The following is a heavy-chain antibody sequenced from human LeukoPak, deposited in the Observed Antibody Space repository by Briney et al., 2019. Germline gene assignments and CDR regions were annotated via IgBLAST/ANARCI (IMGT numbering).Heavy chain of an antibody. CDR1: GGSISSGDYY. CDR2: IYYSGST. V-gene: IGHV4-30-4*08. CDR3: AREAGRYFSP. Sequence: SQTLSLTCTVSGGSISSGDYYWSWIRPPPGKGLEWIGYIYYSGSTYYNPSLKSRATISVDTSKNQFSLRLSSVTAADTAVYYCAREAGRYFSPWGQGTLVTVSS. D-gene: IGHD3-9*01. J-gene: IGHJ5*02.